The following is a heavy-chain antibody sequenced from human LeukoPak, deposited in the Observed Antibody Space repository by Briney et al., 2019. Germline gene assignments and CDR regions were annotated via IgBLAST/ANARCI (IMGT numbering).Heavy chain of an antibody. CDR2: ISWNSGSI. CDR3: AKASTYYYDSSGYLTN. CDR1: GFTFDDYA. Sequence: GRSLRLSCAASGFTFDDYAMHWVRQAPGKGLEWVSGISWNSGSIGYADSVKGRFTISRGNVKNSLYLQMNSLRAEDTALYYCAKASTYYYDSSGYLTNWGQGTLVTVSS. D-gene: IGHD3-22*01. J-gene: IGHJ4*02. V-gene: IGHV3-9*01.